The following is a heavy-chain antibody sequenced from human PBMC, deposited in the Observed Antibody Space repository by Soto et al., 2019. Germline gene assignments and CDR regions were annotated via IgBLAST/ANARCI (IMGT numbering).Heavy chain of an antibody. Sequence: QVQLQESGPGLVKPSGTLSLTCAVSGGSISSSNWWSWVRQPPGKGLEWIGENYHSGSTNYNPSHKSRVTISVDKPKNQCYLKLSSVNAADTAVDYCARCSQKNYYYYGMDVWGQGTTVTVSS. CDR1: GGSISSSNW. V-gene: IGHV4-4*02. J-gene: IGHJ6*02. D-gene: IGHD3-10*02. CDR2: NYHSGST. CDR3: ARCSQKNYYYYGMDV.